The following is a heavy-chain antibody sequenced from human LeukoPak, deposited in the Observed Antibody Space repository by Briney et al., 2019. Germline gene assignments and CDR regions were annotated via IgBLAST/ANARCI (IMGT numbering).Heavy chain of an antibody. CDR1: GFTLSNSA. Sequence: GGSLRLSCAASGFTLSNSAMHWVRQAAGKGLEWVAFVRYDGSNKYYADSVKGRFTIFRDSSQNTLYLQMNSLRPEDTAVYYCAKDVIGGWGCDYWGQGTLVTVSS. D-gene: IGHD3-16*01. CDR2: VRYDGSNK. V-gene: IGHV3-30*02. J-gene: IGHJ4*02. CDR3: AKDVIGGWGCDY.